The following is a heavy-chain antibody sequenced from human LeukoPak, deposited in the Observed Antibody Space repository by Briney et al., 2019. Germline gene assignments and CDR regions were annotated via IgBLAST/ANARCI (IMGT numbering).Heavy chain of an antibody. J-gene: IGHJ4*02. CDR2: IYYSGST. CDR3: ARQTSLTMIRPGSFDY. Sequence: SETLSLTCTVSGGSISSYYWSWIRQPPGKGLEWIGYIYYSGSTNYNPSLKSRVTISVDTSKNQFSLKLSSVTAADTAVYYCARQTSLTMIRPGSFDYWGQGTLVTVSS. CDR1: GGSISSYY. D-gene: IGHD3-22*01. V-gene: IGHV4-59*08.